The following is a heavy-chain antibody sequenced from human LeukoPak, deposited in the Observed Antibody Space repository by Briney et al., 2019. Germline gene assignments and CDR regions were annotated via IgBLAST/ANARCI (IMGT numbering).Heavy chain of an antibody. V-gene: IGHV3-66*01. CDR1: GFNVSSSF. J-gene: IGHJ3*02. CDR3: ARDVGFIVGATPGAFDI. CDR2: IYSGGST. D-gene: IGHD1-26*01. Sequence: PGGSLRLSCAASGFNVSSSFMSWVRQAPGKGLEWVSVIYSGGSTYYADSVKGRFTISRDTPKNTLYLQMNSLRADDTAVYYCARDVGFIVGATPGAFDIWGQGTMVTVTS.